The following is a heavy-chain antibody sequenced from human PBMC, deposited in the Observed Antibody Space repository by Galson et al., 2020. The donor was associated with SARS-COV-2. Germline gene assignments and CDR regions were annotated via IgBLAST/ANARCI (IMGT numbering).Heavy chain of an antibody. V-gene: IGHV4-59*08. CDR1: GDSLTSLY. CDR3: ARCARGQYGGPSALVDG. D-gene: IGHD4-17*01. Sequence: EASETLSLTCAVYGDSLTSLYWSWIRQTPGKGLQWIGYVYHSGNTNYNPSLKSRVTISVDTSRNQCSLKLRSVTAADTAVYYWARCARGQYGGPSALVDGWGQGTTVIVSA. CDR2: VYHSGNT. J-gene: IGHJ6*01.